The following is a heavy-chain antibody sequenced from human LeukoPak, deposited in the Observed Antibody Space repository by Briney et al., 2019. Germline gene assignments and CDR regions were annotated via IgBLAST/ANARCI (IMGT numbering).Heavy chain of an antibody. V-gene: IGHV3-7*03. J-gene: IGHJ6*02. D-gene: IGHD3-16*01. CDR2: INHNGNVN. CDR3: ARGGGLDV. CDR1: GFTFSSYW. Sequence: PGGSLRLSCAASGFTFSSYWVNWARQAPGKGLEWVASINHNGNVNYYVDSVKGRFTISRDNAKNSPYLQMSNLRAEDTAVYFCARGGGLDVWGQGATVTVSS.